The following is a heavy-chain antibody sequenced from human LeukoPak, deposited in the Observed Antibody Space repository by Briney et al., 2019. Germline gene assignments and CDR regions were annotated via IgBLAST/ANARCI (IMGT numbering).Heavy chain of an antibody. D-gene: IGHD6-6*01. CDR2: IYHSGNT. CDR1: GYSISSGYY. J-gene: IGHJ4*02. V-gene: IGHV4-38-2*01. Sequence: PSETLSLTCAVSGYSISSGYYWAWVRQPPGKGLQWIGSIYHSGNTNYNPSLKSRVTISVDTSKNQFSLKVSSVTAADTALYYCARWYSSSGYLDYWGQGTLVTVSS. CDR3: ARWYSSSGYLDY.